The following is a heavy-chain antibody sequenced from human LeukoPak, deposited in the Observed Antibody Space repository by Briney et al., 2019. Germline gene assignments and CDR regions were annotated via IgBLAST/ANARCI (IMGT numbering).Heavy chain of an antibody. CDR2: ISGSGGST. J-gene: IGHJ4*02. V-gene: IGHV3-23*01. CDR1: GFTFSSYA. Sequence: GGSLRLSCAASGFTFSSYAMSWVRQAPGKGLEWVSAISGSGGSTYYADSVKGRFTISRDNSKNTLYLQMNSLRAEDTPVYYFAKCPLPYDSSGLPDYWGQGTLVTVSS. D-gene: IGHD3-22*01. CDR3: AKCPLPYDSSGLPDY.